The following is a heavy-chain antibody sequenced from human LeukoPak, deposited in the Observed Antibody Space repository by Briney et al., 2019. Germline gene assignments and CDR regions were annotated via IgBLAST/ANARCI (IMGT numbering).Heavy chain of an antibody. D-gene: IGHD6-13*01. Sequence: GGSLRLSCAASGFTFSTFWMHWVRQAPGKGLVWVSRINSDGSSTSYADSVKGRFTISRDNAKNSLYLQMNSLRAEDTAVYYCARAGEQQLVDYWGQGTLVTVSS. CDR3: ARAGEQQLVDY. J-gene: IGHJ4*02. CDR1: GFTFSTFW. V-gene: IGHV3-74*01. CDR2: INSDGSST.